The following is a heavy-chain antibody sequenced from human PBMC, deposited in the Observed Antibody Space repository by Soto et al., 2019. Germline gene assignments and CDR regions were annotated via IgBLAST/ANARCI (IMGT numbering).Heavy chain of an antibody. V-gene: IGHV3-23*01. J-gene: IGHJ4*02. CDR3: AKDWSYGDYGFWSH. CDR2: ISGSGGST. Sequence: EVQLLESGGGLVQPGGSLRLSCAASGFTFSSYAMSWVRQAPGKGLEWVSAISGSGGSTYYADSVKGRFTISRDNSKNTLYLQMNRLRAEDTAVYYCAKDWSYGDYGFWSHWGQGTLVTVSS. D-gene: IGHD4-17*01. CDR1: GFTFSSYA.